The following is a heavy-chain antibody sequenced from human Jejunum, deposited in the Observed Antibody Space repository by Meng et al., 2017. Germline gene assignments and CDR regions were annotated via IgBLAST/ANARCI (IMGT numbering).Heavy chain of an antibody. D-gene: IGHD2-8*01. V-gene: IGHV4-4*07. CDR1: GVSIDSYY. CDR3: ARDQWGTEWFDP. J-gene: IGHJ5*02. Sequence: SETLSLTCTVSGVSIDSYYWSWIRQPAGRGLEWIGRIYTSASIYYNPSLRGRVTMSVDTSKNQFSLWLSSVTAADTAMYYCARDQWGTEWFDPWGQGTLVTGAS. CDR2: IYTSASI.